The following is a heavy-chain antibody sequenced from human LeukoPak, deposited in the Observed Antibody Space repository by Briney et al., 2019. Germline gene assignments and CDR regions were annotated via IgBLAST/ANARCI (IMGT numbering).Heavy chain of an antibody. CDR2: IIPIFGTA. CDR1: GGTFSSYA. CDR3: ARAEYYYDSSGYYYVG. Sequence: SVKVSCKASGGTFSSYAISWVRQAPGQGLGWMGGIIPIFGTANYAQKFQGRVTITADESTSTAYMELSSLRSEDTAVYYCARAEYYYDSSGYYYVGWGQGTLVTVSS. V-gene: IGHV1-69*01. D-gene: IGHD3-22*01. J-gene: IGHJ4*02.